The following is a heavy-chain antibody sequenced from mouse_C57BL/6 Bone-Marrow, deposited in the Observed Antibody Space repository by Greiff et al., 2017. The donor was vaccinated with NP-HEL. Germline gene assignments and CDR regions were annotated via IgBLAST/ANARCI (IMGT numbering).Heavy chain of an antibody. D-gene: IGHD1-1*01. V-gene: IGHV5-17*01. J-gene: IGHJ1*03. CDR2: ISSGSSTI. CDR3: SRRTYYGSHWYFDV. CDR1: GFTFSDYG. Sequence: EVQRVESGGGLVKPGGSLKLSCAASGFTFSDYGMHWVSQAPEKGLEWVAYISSGSSTIYYADTVKGRFTISRDNAKNTLFLQMTSLRSEDTAMYYCSRRTYYGSHWYFDVWGTGTTVTVSS.